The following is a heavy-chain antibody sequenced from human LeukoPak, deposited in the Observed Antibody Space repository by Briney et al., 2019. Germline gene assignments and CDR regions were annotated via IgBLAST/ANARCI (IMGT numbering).Heavy chain of an antibody. CDR2: IYHSAST. D-gene: IGHD6-6*01. Sequence: SETPSLTCAVSGYSISSGYYWGWIRQPPGKGLEWIGSIYHSASTYYNPSLKSRVTISVDTSKNQFSLKLNSVTAADTAVYYCAKGGNSEYSSSSYWGQGTLVTVSS. V-gene: IGHV4-38-2*01. J-gene: IGHJ4*02. CDR1: GYSISSGYY. CDR3: AKGGNSEYSSSSY.